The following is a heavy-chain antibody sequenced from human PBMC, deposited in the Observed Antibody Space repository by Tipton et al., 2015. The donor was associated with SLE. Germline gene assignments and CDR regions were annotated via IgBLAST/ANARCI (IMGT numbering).Heavy chain of an antibody. Sequence: PGLVKPSETLSLTCAVYGGSFSAHYWSWIRQPPGKGLEWIGYIYYSGSTNYNPSLKSRVTISVDTSKNQFSLKLNSVTAADTAVYYCARGSLRLGELSLAYWGQGTLVTVSS. D-gene: IGHD3-16*02. CDR2: IYYSGST. CDR3: ARGSLRLGELSLAY. CDR1: GGSFSAHY. J-gene: IGHJ4*02. V-gene: IGHV4-59*11.